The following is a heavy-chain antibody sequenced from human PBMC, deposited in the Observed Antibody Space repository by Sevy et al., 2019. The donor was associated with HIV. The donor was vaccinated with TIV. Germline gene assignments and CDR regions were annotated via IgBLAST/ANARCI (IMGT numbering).Heavy chain of an antibody. CDR2: ISAYNGNT. V-gene: IGHV1-18*01. CDR3: ARDGPRIAAAGPVLY. CDR1: GYTFTSYG. J-gene: IGHJ4*02. Sequence: ASVKVSCKASGYTFTSYGISWVRQAPGQGLEWMGWISAYNGNTNYAQKLQGTVTMTTDTSTSTAYMELRSLRSDDTAVYYCARDGPRIAAAGPVLYWGQGTLVTVSS. D-gene: IGHD6-13*01.